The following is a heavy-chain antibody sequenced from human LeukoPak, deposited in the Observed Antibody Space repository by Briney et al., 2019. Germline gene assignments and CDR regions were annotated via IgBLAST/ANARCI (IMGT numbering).Heavy chain of an antibody. J-gene: IGHJ5*02. CDR3: ARDYCSSTSCAEVSWFDP. D-gene: IGHD2-2*01. V-gene: IGHV4-39*07. CDR1: GGSISSSSYY. Sequence: SETLSLTCTVSGGSISSSSYYWGWIHQPPGKGLEWIGSIYYSGSTYYNPSLKSRVTISVDTSKNQFSLKLSSVTAADTAVYYCARDYCSSTSCAEVSWFDPWGQGTLVIVSS. CDR2: IYYSGST.